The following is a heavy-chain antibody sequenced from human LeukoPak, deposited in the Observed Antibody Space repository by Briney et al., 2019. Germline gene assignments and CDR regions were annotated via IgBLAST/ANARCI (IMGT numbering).Heavy chain of an antibody. Sequence: ASVKVSCKASGYSFTSYGIGWVRQAPGQGLEWMGWINPNSGGSNYAQNFQGRVTMTRDTSISTAYMELSRLRSDDTAVYYCARAEYGSGSYPDYWGQGTLVAVSS. V-gene: IGHV1-2*02. J-gene: IGHJ4*02. D-gene: IGHD3-10*01. CDR2: INPNSGGS. CDR1: GYSFTSYG. CDR3: ARAEYGSGSYPDY.